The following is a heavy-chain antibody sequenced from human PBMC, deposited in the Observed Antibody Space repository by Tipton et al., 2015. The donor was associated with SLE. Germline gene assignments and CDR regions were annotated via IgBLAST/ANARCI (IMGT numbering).Heavy chain of an antibody. D-gene: IGHD3-3*01. CDR3: ARVAILGGYEDY. Sequence: SLRLSCAVYGGSVSSNYMSWVRQAPGKGLEWVSVIYSGGSTYYADSVKGRFTISRHNSKNTLYLQKNSLRAEDTAVYYCARVAILGGYEDYWGQGTLVTVSS. CDR1: GGSVSSNY. CDR2: IYSGGST. J-gene: IGHJ4*02. V-gene: IGHV3-53*04.